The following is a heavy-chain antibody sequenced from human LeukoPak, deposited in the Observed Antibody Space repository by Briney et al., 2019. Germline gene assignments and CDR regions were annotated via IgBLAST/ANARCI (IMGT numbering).Heavy chain of an antibody. CDR1: GYTFTSYG. Sequence: ASVKVSCKASGYTFTSYGISWVRQAPGQGLEWMGWISAYNGNTNYAQKLQGRVTMTTDTSTSTAYMELGSLRSDDTAVYYCARDQGVRYYYDSSGRKNLDYWGQGTLVTVSS. CDR2: ISAYNGNT. V-gene: IGHV1-18*01. CDR3: ARDQGVRYYYDSSGRKNLDY. J-gene: IGHJ4*02. D-gene: IGHD3-22*01.